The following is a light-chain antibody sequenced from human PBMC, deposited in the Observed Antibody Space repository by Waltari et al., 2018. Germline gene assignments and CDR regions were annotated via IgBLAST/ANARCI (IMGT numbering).Light chain of an antibody. CDR3: ATWDDSLSGVV. J-gene: IGLJ2*01. CDR1: SSNIGNNY. Sequence: QSVLTQSPSMSETPGQRVIISCSGSSSNIGNNYVYWYQHFPGMAPKLVMFKKSQRPSGVTDRFSGSPYGTSASLAISGLRSEDEAVYYCATWDDSLSGVVFGGGTRLTVL. V-gene: IGLV1-47*01. CDR2: KKS.